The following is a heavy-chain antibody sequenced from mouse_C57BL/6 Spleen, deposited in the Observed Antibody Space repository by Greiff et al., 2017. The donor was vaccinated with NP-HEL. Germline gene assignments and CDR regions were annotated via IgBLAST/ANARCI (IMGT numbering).Heavy chain of an antibody. CDR1: GYTFTSYW. Sequence: VQLQQSGAELVKPGASVKLSCKASGYTFTSYWMHWVKQRPGRGLEWIRRIDPNSGGTKYNEKFKSKATLTVDKPSSTAYMQLSSLTSEDSAVYYCARRLYGSSLDYAMDYWGQGTSVTVSS. CDR3: ARRLYGSSLDYAMDY. D-gene: IGHD1-1*01. V-gene: IGHV1-72*01. CDR2: IDPNSGGT. J-gene: IGHJ4*01.